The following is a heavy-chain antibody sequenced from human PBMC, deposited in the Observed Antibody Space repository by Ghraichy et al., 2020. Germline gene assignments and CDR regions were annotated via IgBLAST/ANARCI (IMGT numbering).Heavy chain of an antibody. CDR3: ARAGIAAAAPFDY. J-gene: IGHJ4*02. CDR2: ISSSSSYI. D-gene: IGHD6-13*01. V-gene: IGHV3-21*01. CDR1: GFTFSSYS. Sequence: GESLNISCAASGFTFSSYSMNWVRQAPGKGLEWVSSISSSSSYIYYADSVKGRFTISRDNAKNSLYLQMNSLRAEDTAVYYCARAGIAAAAPFDYWGQGTLVTVSS.